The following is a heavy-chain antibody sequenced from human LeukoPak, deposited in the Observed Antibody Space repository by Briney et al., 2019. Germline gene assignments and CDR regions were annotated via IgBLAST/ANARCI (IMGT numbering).Heavy chain of an antibody. Sequence: ASVKVSCKAAGYSFIDYYMHWVRQAPGQGLEWMGRINPNSGDTNYAQKFQGRVTMTRDTSISTAYMELSRLRSDDTAVYCGARSIPHCCGGRCSYFYDYMDVWGKGTTVTVPS. CDR2: INPNSGDT. CDR1: GYSFIDYY. D-gene: IGHD2-15*01. J-gene: IGHJ6*03. CDR3: ARSIPHCCGGRCSYFYDYMDV. V-gene: IGHV1-2*06.